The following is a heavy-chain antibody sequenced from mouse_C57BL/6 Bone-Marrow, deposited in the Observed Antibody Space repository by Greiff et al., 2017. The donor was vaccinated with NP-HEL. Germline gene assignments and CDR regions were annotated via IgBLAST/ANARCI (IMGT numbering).Heavy chain of an antibody. CDR2: IYPRSGNT. D-gene: IGHD4-1*01. CDR1: GYTFTSYG. Sequence: LVESGAELARPGASVKLSCKASGYTFTSYGISWVKQRTGQGLEWIGEIYPRSGNTYYNEKFKGKATLTADKSSSTAYMELRSLTSEDSAVYFCARSGNWDVPYWGEGTLVTVSA. J-gene: IGHJ3*01. V-gene: IGHV1-81*01. CDR3: ARSGNWDVPY.